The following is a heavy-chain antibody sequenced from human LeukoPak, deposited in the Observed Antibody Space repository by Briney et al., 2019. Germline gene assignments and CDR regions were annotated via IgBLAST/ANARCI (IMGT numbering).Heavy chain of an antibody. Sequence: SETLSLTCTVSGGSISSYYWSWIRQPPGKGLEWIGYIYYSGSTNYNPSLKSRVTISVDTSKNQFPLKLSSVTAADTAVYYCARVAHDYYDSSGYYSYIDYWGQGTLVTVSS. J-gene: IGHJ4*02. V-gene: IGHV4-59*01. CDR1: GGSISSYY. CDR3: ARVAHDYYDSSGYYSYIDY. CDR2: IYYSGST. D-gene: IGHD3-22*01.